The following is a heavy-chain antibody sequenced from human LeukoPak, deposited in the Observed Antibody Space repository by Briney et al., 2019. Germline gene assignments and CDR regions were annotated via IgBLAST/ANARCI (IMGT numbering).Heavy chain of an antibody. V-gene: IGHV3-23*01. CDR2: IGAGGTFT. J-gene: IGHJ4*02. CDR1: GVTFSSYA. CDR3: ARGLFYDGSAGTLLFDY. Sequence: PGGSLRLSCTASGVTFSSYAMNWVRQAPGGGLEWVSGIGAGGTFTYYADSVRGRFTIFRDNSRNTLYLQMNSLRADDTAVYYCARGLFYDGSAGTLLFDYWRQGTLVTVSS. D-gene: IGHD3-16*01.